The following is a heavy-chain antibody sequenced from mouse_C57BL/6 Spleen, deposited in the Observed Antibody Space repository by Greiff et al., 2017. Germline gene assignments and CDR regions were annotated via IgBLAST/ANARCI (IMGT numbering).Heavy chain of an antibody. Sequence: EVNLVEPGGGLVKPGGSLKLSCAASGFTFSDYGMHWVRQAPEKGLEWVAYISSGSSTIYYADTVKGRFTISRDNAKNTLFLQMTSLRSEDTAMYYCARGRSYWYFDVWGTGTTVTVSS. CDR2: ISSGSSTI. CDR3: ARGRSYWYFDV. V-gene: IGHV5-17*01. J-gene: IGHJ1*03. CDR1: GFTFSDYG.